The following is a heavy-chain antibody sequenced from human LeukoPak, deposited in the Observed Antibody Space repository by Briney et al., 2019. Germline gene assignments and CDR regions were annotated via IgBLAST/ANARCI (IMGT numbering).Heavy chain of an antibody. D-gene: IGHD3-16*01. Sequence: GGSLRLSCAASGFTFSTYGMHWVRQAPGKGLEWVAFIRYDGSNKYYADSVKGRFTISRDNAKNTLYLQMNSLRAEDTAVYYCARVRWGGLYYFDYWGQGTLVTVSS. CDR2: IRYDGSNK. J-gene: IGHJ4*02. CDR3: ARVRWGGLYYFDY. V-gene: IGHV3-30*02. CDR1: GFTFSTYG.